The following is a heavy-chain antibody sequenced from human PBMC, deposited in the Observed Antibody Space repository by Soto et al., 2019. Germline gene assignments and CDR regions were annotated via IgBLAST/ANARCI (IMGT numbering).Heavy chain of an antibody. CDR3: ARVPTYYHGSSGYQRFHP. J-gene: IGHJ5*02. D-gene: IGHD3-22*01. CDR2: IHYSGGATYNP. Sequence: QVQLQESGPGLVEPSQTLSLICTVSGASIITDGYYWTWIRQHPGKGLEWLGYIHYSGGATYNPSYNPSLQSRIAISVDISKSLFSLKLTSVTAADTAVYYCARVPTYYHGSSGYQRFHPWGQGTLVTVAS. V-gene: IGHV4-31*03. CDR1: GASIITDGYY.